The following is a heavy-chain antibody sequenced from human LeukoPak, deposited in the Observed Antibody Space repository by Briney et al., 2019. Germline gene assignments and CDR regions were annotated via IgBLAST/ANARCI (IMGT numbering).Heavy chain of an antibody. V-gene: IGHV4-59*08. CDR2: IYYSGST. CDR3: ARRATINSNSCFDS. CDR1: GASVSSFY. D-gene: IGHD6-13*01. J-gene: IGHJ4*02. Sequence: SETLSLTCIVSGASVSSFYWSWIRQPPGKGLEWTGHIYYSGSTNYNPSLKSRVTISEDTSKNQFSLKLSSVTAADTAVYYCARRATINSNSCFDSWGQGTLVTVSS.